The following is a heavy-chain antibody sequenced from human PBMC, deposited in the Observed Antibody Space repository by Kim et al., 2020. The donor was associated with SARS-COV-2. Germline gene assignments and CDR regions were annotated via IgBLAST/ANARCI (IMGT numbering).Heavy chain of an antibody. CDR2: ISSSSSTI. D-gene: IGHD1-7*01. V-gene: IGHV3-48*02. J-gene: IGHJ3*02. Sequence: GGSLRLSCAASGFTFSSYSMNWVRQAPGKGLEWVSYISSSSSTIYYADSVKGRFTISRDNAKNSLYLQMNSLRDEDTAVYYCAREALTGTTAGDAFDIWGQGTMVTVSS. CDR3: AREALTGTTAGDAFDI. CDR1: GFTFSSYS.